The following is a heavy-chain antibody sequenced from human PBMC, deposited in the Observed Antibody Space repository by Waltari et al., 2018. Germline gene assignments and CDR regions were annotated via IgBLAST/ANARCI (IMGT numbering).Heavy chain of an antibody. CDR1: GGTFSSYA. J-gene: IGHJ6*02. D-gene: IGHD1-26*01. V-gene: IGHV1-69*12. CDR2: SIPMFGTA. CDR3: ARRGEGGYSYYYYGMDV. Sequence: QVQLVQSGAEVKKPGSSVKVSCKASGGTFSSYAISWVRQAPGHRLEWMGGSIPMFGTANYAQTFQGRVTITADESTSTAYMELSSLRSEDTAVYYCARRGEGGYSYYYYGMDVWGQGTTVTVSS.